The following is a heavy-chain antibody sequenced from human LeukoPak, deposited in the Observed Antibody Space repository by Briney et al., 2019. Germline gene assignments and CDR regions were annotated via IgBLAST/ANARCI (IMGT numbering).Heavy chain of an antibody. CDR2: IYYSGST. D-gene: IGHD6-19*01. V-gene: IGHV4-30-4*01. CDR1: GGSISSGDYY. CDR3: ARSFGWEARGWFDP. Sequence: PSETLSLTCAVSGGSISSGDYYWSWIRQPPGKGLEWIGYIYYSGSTYYNPSLKSRVTISVDTSKNQFSLKLSSVTAADTAVYYCARSFGWEARGWFDPWGQGTLVTVSS. J-gene: IGHJ5*02.